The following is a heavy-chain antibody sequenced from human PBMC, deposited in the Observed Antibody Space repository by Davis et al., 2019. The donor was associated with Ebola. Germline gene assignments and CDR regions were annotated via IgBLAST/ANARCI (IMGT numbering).Heavy chain of an antibody. J-gene: IGHJ4*02. V-gene: IGHV3-48*02. D-gene: IGHD4/OR15-4a*01. Sequence: GGSLRLSCVASGFSFSSYGMTWVRQAPGKGLEWLGYISRNSDTTYYADSVRGRFIISRDNDKNSVLLQMDRMTHDDAGVYYCATEATMVYGGQGVLVTVSS. CDR1: GFSFSSYG. CDR2: ISRNSDTT. CDR3: ATEATMVY.